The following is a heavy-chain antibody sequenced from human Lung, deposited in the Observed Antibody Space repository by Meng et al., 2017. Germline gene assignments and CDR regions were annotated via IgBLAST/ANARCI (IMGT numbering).Heavy chain of an antibody. CDR1: GGSCSDYY. J-gene: IGHJ4*02. Sequence: WGAGLLKPSETLSPPCVVSGGSCSDYYWSWIRQPPGKGLEWIGEINHSGSTNYNPSLESRATISVDTSQNNLSLKLSSVTAADSAVYYCARGPTTMAHDFDYWGQGTLVTVSS. CDR3: ARGPTTMAHDFDY. CDR2: INHSGST. D-gene: IGHD4-11*01. V-gene: IGHV4-34*01.